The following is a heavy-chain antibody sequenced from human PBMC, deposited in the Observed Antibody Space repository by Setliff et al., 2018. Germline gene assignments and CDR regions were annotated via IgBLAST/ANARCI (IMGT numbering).Heavy chain of an antibody. CDR2: INSRSSTI. CDR3: AKFFHSGSYFPSGGFDF. Sequence: GGSLRLSCAASGFTFSSYNMDWVRQAPGKGLEWVSYINSRSSTIFYADSVKGRFTISRDNSKNTLYLQMNSLRAEDTAVYYCAKFFHSGSYFPSGGFDFWGQGTLVTVSS. CDR1: GFTFSSYN. D-gene: IGHD1-26*01. J-gene: IGHJ4*02. V-gene: IGHV3-48*01.